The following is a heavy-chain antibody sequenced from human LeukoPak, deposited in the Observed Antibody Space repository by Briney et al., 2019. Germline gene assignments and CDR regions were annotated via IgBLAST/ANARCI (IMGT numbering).Heavy chain of an antibody. CDR1: GFTFTNFW. CDR2: IRPDGSEQ. Sequence: GGSLRLSCAASGFTFTNFWMNWIRRAPGRGLEWVANIRPDGSEQFYVDSVKGRFTISRDNAKNSVYLQMNSLRADDTAVYYCAGRDSARNPWAYWGQGTLVTVPT. D-gene: IGHD4-11*01. J-gene: IGHJ4*02. V-gene: IGHV3-7*01. CDR3: AGRDSARNPWAY.